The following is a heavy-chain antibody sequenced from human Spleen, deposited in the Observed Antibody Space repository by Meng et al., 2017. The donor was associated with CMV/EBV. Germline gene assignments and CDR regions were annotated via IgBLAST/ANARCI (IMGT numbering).Heavy chain of an antibody. D-gene: IGHD3-10*01. CDR2: ISGSGGST. CDR1: GFTFSSYA. J-gene: IGHJ4*02. Sequence: EVQLLESGXGLVQPGGSLRLSCAASGFTFSSYAMSWVRQAPGKGLEWVSAISGSGGSTYYADSVKGRFTISRDNSKNTLYLQMNSLRAEDTAVYYCAKGGNMVRGVIPDYWGQGTQVTVSS. V-gene: IGHV3-23*01. CDR3: AKGGNMVRGVIPDY.